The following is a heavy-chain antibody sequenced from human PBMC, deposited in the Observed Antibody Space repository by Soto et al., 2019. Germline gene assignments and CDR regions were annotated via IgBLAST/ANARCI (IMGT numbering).Heavy chain of an antibody. V-gene: IGHV1-2*02. CDR2: INPNNGAT. D-gene: IGHD1-1*01. CDR1: RYIFTAYF. J-gene: IGHJ5*02. Sequence: QVQLVQSGAEVKKPGASVKVSCKAPRYIFTAYFMHWVRQAPGQGLEWMGWINPNNGATHYGLSFQGRVTMTRDTSISTVDMELSSLGSDDTAVYYCASHDPGARFDPWGQGTLVIVSS. CDR3: ASHDPGARFDP.